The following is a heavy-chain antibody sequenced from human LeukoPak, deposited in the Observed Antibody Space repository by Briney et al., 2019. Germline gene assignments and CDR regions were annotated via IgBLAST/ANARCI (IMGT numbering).Heavy chain of an antibody. Sequence: SETLSLTCTVSGGSITIADYWWAWIRQPPGKGLEWTASIYYSGSTYYNPALKSRVTISVDTSKNQFSLKLRSVTAADTAVYYCARQWGSGWYGEKYYYYGMDVWGQGTTVTVSS. CDR1: GGSITIADYW. V-gene: IGHV4-39*01. D-gene: IGHD6-19*01. CDR3: ARQWGSGWYGEKYYYYGMDV. J-gene: IGHJ6*02. CDR2: IYYSGST.